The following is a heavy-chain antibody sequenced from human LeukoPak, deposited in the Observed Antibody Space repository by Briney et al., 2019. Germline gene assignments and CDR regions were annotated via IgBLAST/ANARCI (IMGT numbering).Heavy chain of an antibody. CDR2: MNPNSGNT. D-gene: IGHD1-26*01. V-gene: IGHV1-8*03. Sequence: EASVKVSCKASGYTFTSYDINWVRQATGQGLEWMGWMNPNSGNTGYAQKFQGRVTITRNTSISTAYMELSSLRSEDTAVYYCARDPRDLVGFDPWGQGTLVTVSS. CDR3: ARDPRDLVGFDP. CDR1: GYTFTSYD. J-gene: IGHJ5*02.